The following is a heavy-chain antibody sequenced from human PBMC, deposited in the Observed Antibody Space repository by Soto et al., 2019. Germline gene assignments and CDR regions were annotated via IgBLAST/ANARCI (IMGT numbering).Heavy chain of an antibody. D-gene: IGHD5-12*01. CDR3: ARERREEIHDGYDIDY. CDR1: GGSISDYY. J-gene: IGHJ4*02. V-gene: IGHV4-4*07. Sequence: PSETLSLTGTVSGGSISDYYWSWIRQPAGKGLEWGGRIYTIGGTDYNPSLKSRVTISIDTSKSQFSLKVTSMTAADTAMYYCARERREEIHDGYDIDYWGQGTLVTVSS. CDR2: IYTIGGT.